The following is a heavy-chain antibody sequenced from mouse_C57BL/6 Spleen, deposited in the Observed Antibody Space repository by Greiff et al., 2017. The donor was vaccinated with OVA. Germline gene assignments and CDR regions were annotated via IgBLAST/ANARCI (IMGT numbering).Heavy chain of an antibody. J-gene: IGHJ4*01. D-gene: IGHD1-1*01. V-gene: IGHV1-39*01. CDR1: GYSFTDYN. Sequence: VQLQQSGPELVKPGASVKISCKASGYSFTDYNMNWVKQSNGKSLEWIGVINPNYGTTSYNQKFKGKATLTVDQSSSTAYMQLNSLTSEDSAVYYWASPITTVVATDYYAMDYWGQGTSVTVSS. CDR2: INPNYGTT. CDR3: ASPITTVVATDYYAMDY.